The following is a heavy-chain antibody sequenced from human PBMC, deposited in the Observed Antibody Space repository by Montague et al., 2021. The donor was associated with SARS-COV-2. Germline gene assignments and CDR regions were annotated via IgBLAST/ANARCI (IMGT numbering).Heavy chain of an antibody. Sequence: SLRLSCAASGFTFHDYALHWVRQVPGKGLEWVSGISWNSGSISYGDPVKGRFTISRDNAKNSLYLQMNSLGAEDTALYYCAKDRGYYGSGSYFEYWGQGTLVTVSS. CDR3: AKDRGYYGSGSYFEY. CDR1: GFTFHDYA. V-gene: IGHV3-9*01. D-gene: IGHD3-10*01. J-gene: IGHJ4*02. CDR2: ISWNSGSI.